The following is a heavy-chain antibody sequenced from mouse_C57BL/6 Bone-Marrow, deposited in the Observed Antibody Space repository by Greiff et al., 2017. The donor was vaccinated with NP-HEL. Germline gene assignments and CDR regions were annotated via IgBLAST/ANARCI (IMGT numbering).Heavy chain of an antibody. Sequence: QVTLKVSGPELVKPGASVKISCKASGYAFSSSWMNWVKQRPGKGLEWIGRIYPGDGDTNYNGKFKGKATLTADKSSSTAYMQLSSLTSEDSAVYFCARSVITTVVAPDYWGQGTTLTVSS. D-gene: IGHD1-1*01. J-gene: IGHJ2*01. CDR3: ARSVITTVVAPDY. CDR1: GYAFSSSW. V-gene: IGHV1-82*01. CDR2: IYPGDGDT.